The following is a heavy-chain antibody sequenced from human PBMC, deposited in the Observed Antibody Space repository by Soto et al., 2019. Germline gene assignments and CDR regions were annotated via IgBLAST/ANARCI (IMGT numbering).Heavy chain of an antibody. CDR1: GDSVSSNSAT. Sequence: SQTLSLTCAISGDSVSSNSATWNWIRQSPSRGLEWLGRTYYRSKWYNDYALSLKSQITINPDTSKNQFSLQLNSVTPEDTAVYFCAREVPIPAPGVFDFWGQGTLVTVSS. J-gene: IGHJ4*02. CDR2: TYYRSKWYN. CDR3: AREVPIPAPGVFDF. V-gene: IGHV6-1*01. D-gene: IGHD6-13*01.